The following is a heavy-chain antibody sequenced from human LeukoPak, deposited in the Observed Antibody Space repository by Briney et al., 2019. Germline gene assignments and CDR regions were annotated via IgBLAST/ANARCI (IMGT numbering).Heavy chain of an antibody. D-gene: IGHD1-1*01. CDR3: AKDKNWNDVMYYFDY. V-gene: IGHV3-30*18. Sequence: QAGGSLRLSCVASGFTFSRHWMTWVRQAPGKGLEWVAVISYDGSNKYYADSVKGRFTISRDNSKNTLYLQMNSLRAEDTAVYYCAKDKNWNDVMYYFDYWGQGTLVTVSS. CDR2: ISYDGSNK. CDR1: GFTFSRHW. J-gene: IGHJ4*02.